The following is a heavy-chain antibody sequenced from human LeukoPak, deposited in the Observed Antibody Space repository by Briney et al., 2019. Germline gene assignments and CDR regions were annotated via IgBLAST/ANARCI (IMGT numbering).Heavy chain of an antibody. CDR1: GYTFTGYY. D-gene: IGHD3-3*01. J-gene: IGHJ5*02. Sequence: ASVKASCKASGYTFTGYYTHWVRQAPGQGLEWMGWINPNSGGTNYAQKFQGRVTMTRDTSISTAYMELSRLRSDDTAVYYCARQYYDFWSGYLFWFDPWGQGTLVTVSS. V-gene: IGHV1-2*02. CDR2: INPNSGGT. CDR3: ARQYYDFWSGYLFWFDP.